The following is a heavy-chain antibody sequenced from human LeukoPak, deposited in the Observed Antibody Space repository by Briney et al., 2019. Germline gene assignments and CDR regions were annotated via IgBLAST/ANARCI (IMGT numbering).Heavy chain of an antibody. Sequence: GRSLRLSCAASGFTFDDCAMHWVRQAPGKGLEWVSGISWNSGRIGYADSVKGRFTISRDNAKNSLYPQMNSLRPEDTALYYCTKDRSSVYYGNAMDVWGQGTTVTVSS. J-gene: IGHJ6*02. CDR1: GFTFDDCA. CDR3: TKDRSSVYYGNAMDV. CDR2: ISWNSGRI. D-gene: IGHD5/OR15-5a*01. V-gene: IGHV3-9*01.